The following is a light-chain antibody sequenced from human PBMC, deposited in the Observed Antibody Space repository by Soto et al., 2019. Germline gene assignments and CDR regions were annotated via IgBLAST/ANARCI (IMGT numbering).Light chain of an antibody. Sequence: QMTPYPSSLSASVGNRVTLTRRASQSISTFLNWYQQRPGKAPNLLIYAAISMQSGVPSRFSGNGSGTDFALTISSLQPEDFAAYYCQQSYNSPRTFGQGTKVDIK. CDR1: QSISTF. J-gene: IGKJ1*01. CDR2: AAI. CDR3: QQSYNSPRT. V-gene: IGKV1-39*01.